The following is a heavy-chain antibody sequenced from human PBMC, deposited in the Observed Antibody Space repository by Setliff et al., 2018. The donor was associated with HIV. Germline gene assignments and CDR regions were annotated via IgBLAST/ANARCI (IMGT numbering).Heavy chain of an antibody. CDR1: GYTFTSYG. Sequence: ASVKVSCKASGYTFTSYGISWVRRAPGQGIEWMGWISAYNGNTNYAQNLQGRVTMTIDTSTSTAYMELRSLRSDDTAVYYCARERWSRYCSSSSCYRDLDYWGQGTLVTVSS. D-gene: IGHD2-2*01. J-gene: IGHJ4*02. V-gene: IGHV1-18*01. CDR2: ISAYNGNT. CDR3: ARERWSRYCSSSSCYRDLDY.